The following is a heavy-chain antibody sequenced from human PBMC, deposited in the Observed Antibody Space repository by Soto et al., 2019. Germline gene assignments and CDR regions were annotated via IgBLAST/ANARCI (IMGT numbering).Heavy chain of an antibody. V-gene: IGHV1-18*01. J-gene: IGHJ6*02. CDR3: ARTNREVRGEWSWGMDV. CDR1: GYTFTSYG. Sequence: QAQLVQSGADVKKPGASVKVSCKASGYTFTSYGISWVRQAPGQGLEWMGWISAYNGNTNYAQKLQGRVTMTTDTSTSRAYMELRSLRSDDTAVYYWARTNREVRGEWSWGMDVWGQGTTVTVSS. D-gene: IGHD3-10*01. CDR2: ISAYNGNT.